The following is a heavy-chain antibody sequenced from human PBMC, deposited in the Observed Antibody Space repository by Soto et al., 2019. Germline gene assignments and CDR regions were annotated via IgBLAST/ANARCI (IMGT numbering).Heavy chain of an antibody. V-gene: IGHV4-59*01. CDR3: ARAGDYDFWSGYSNDAFDI. CDR1: SGSMSGYY. CDR2: IYYSGST. J-gene: IGHJ3*02. Sequence: PSETLSLTCTVSSGSMSGYYWNWIRQPPGKGLEWIGYIYYSGSTNYNPSLKSRVTISVDTSKNQFSLKLSSVTAADTAVYYCARAGDYDFWSGYSNDAFDIWGQGTMVTV. D-gene: IGHD3-3*01.